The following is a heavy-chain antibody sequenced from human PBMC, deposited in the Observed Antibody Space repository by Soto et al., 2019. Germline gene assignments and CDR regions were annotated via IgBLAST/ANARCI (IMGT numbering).Heavy chain of an antibody. D-gene: IGHD3-22*01. Sequence: SETLSLTCTVSGGSISSGDYYWSWIRQPPGKGLEWIGYIYYSGSTYYNPSLKSRVTISVDTSKNQFSLKLSSVTAADTAVYYCARAKTYYDSSGYYYFDYWGQGTLVTVS. CDR1: GGSISSGDYY. CDR3: ARAKTYYDSSGYYYFDY. V-gene: IGHV4-30-4*01. CDR2: IYYSGST. J-gene: IGHJ4*02.